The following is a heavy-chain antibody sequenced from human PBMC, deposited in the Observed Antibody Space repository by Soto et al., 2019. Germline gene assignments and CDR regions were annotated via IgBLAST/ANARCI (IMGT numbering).Heavy chain of an antibody. CDR1: GFTFSSFG. CDR2: IWYDGSNK. V-gene: IGHV3-33*01. Sequence: PGGSLRLSCAASGFTFSSFGMHWFRQAPGKGLEWVAVIWYDGSNKYYADSVKGRFTISRDNSKNTLYLQMNSLRAEDTAVYYCARELYYSSSSQPDIDYWGQGTLVTVSS. CDR3: ARELYYSSSSQPDIDY. J-gene: IGHJ4*02. D-gene: IGHD6-6*01.